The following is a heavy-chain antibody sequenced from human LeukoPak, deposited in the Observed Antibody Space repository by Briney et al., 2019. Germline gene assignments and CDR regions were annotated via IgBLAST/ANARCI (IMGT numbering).Heavy chain of an antibody. Sequence: GGSLRLSCAASRFTFKNFAMSWVRQAPGRGLEWVSSSDGSGRLTYYDDSVKGRFTISRDNSKDTLYLEMDSLRAEDSAVYYCARAISQFVIGGAAYWGQGTQVTVSS. J-gene: IGHJ4*02. CDR3: ARAISQFVIGGAAY. D-gene: IGHD3-10*01. V-gene: IGHV3-23*01. CDR2: SDGSGRLT. CDR1: RFTFKNFA.